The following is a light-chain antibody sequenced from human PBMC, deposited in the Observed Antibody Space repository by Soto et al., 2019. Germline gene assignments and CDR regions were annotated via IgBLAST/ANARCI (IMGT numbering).Light chain of an antibody. Sequence: QSVLTQPPSVCGAPGQRVTISCTGSSSNIGAGYDVHWYQQLPGTAPKLLIYGNSNRPSGVPDRCSGSKSGTSASLAITGLQAEDEADYYCQSYDSILSGSYAFGTGTKLTVL. CDR3: QSYDSILSGSYA. J-gene: IGLJ1*01. CDR1: SSNIGAGYD. V-gene: IGLV1-40*01. CDR2: GNS.